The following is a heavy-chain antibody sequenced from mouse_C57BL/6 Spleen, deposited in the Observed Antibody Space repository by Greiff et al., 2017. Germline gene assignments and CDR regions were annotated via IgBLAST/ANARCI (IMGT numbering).Heavy chain of an antibody. J-gene: IGHJ3*01. D-gene: IGHD1-1*01. Sequence: QVQLQQPGAELVKPGASVKLSCKASGYTFTSYWMHWVKQRPGRGLEWIGRIDPNSGGTKYNAKFKSKAPLTVDKPARTAYMQLSSLTSEDSAVYYCARSVTTVEAWFAYGGQGTLVTVSA. CDR1: GYTFTSYW. V-gene: IGHV1-72*01. CDR3: ARSVTTVEAWFAY. CDR2: IDPNSGGT.